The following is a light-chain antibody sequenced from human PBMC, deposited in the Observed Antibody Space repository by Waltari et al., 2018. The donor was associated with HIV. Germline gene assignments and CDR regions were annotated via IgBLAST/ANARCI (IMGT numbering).Light chain of an antibody. CDR1: QSLLHRNGYNY. Sequence: DITLTQSPLSLSASPGGPASISCRSNQSLLHRNGYNYLDWYLQRPGQSPRLLISLGSDRASGVPDRFSGSKSGTDFILKISKVEAGDVGVYYCMQALQTPWTFGQGTKVEIK. J-gene: IGKJ1*01. CDR3: MQALQTPWT. V-gene: IGKV2-28*01. CDR2: LGS.